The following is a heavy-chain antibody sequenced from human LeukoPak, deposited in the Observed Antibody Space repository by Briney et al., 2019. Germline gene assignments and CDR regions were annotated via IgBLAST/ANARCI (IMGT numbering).Heavy chain of an antibody. J-gene: IGHJ4*02. CDR3: ARPDRGYGSGSYPADY. CDR2: INSDGSST. Sequence: PGGSLRLSCAASGFTFSSYWMHWVRQAPGKGLVWVSRINSDGSSTSYADSVKGRFTISRDNAKNTLYLQMNSLRAEDTAVYYCARPDRGYGSGSYPADYWGQGTLVTVSS. V-gene: IGHV3-74*01. D-gene: IGHD3-10*01. CDR1: GFTFSSYW.